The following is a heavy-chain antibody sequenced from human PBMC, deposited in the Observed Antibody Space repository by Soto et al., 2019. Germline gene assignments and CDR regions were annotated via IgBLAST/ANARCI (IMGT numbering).Heavy chain of an antibody. CDR3: AREGNLGRWLQPLDF. V-gene: IGHV4-61*01. J-gene: IGHJ4*02. CDR1: GDSISNSRFY. Sequence: PSETLSLTCSVSGDSISNSRFYWAWIRQPPGEGLEWIGNIHHNGNTNYNPSLKSRVSMSVDTSKNQFSLRLISVTAADTAKYFCAREGNLGRWLQPLDFWGQGTLVTVS. CDR2: IHHNGNT. D-gene: IGHD5-12*01.